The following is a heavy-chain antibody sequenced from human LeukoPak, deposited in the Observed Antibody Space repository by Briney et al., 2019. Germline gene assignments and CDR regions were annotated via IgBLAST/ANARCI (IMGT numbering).Heavy chain of an antibody. CDR1: GFTFSNYA. J-gene: IGHJ4*02. Sequence: GGSLRLSCAASGFTFSNYAMSWVRQAPGKGLEWVSAINGNGGSTYYADSVKGRFTISRDNSKNTLYLQMNRLRAEDTAVYYCAKSYSGYSSSWYLDYWGQGTLVTVSS. CDR3: AKSYSGYSSSWYLDY. D-gene: IGHD6-13*01. CDR2: INGNGGST. V-gene: IGHV3-23*01.